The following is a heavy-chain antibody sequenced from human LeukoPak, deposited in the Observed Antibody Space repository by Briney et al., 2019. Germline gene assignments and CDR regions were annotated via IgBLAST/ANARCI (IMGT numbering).Heavy chain of an antibody. J-gene: IGHJ5*02. V-gene: IGHV4-59*01. CDR2: IYYSGST. Sequence: ASETLSLTCTVSGGSISSYYWSWIRQPPGKGLEWIGYIYYSGSTNYNPSLKSRVTISADTSKNQFSLKLSSVTAADTAVYYCARDHTGGGWFDPWGQGTLVTVSS. CDR1: GGSISSYY. CDR3: ARDHTGGGWFDP. D-gene: IGHD1-1*01.